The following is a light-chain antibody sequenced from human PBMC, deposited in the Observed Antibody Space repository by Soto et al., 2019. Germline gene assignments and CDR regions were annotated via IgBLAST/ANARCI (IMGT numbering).Light chain of an antibody. V-gene: IGKV3D-20*02. CDR3: QQRSSWPL. J-gene: IGKJ4*01. Sequence: EIVLTQSPRTLSLSPGERATLSCRASQSVNSTYLAWHQQMPGPAPRLLIYDTSKRAAGIPARFSGSGSGTDFTLTISSLEPEDFAVYYCQQRSSWPLFGGGTKVDIK. CDR1: QSVNSTY. CDR2: DTS.